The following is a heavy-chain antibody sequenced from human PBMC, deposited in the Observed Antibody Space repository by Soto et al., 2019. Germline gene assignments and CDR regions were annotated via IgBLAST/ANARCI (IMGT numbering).Heavy chain of an antibody. CDR2: IYYSGST. J-gene: IGHJ6*02. V-gene: IGHV4-59*01. Sequence: SETLSLTCTVSGGSISSYYWSWIRQPPGKGLEWIGYIYYSGSTNYNPSLKSRVTISVDTSKNQFSLKLSSVTAADTAVYYCARHGHVRERPFYYYGMDVWGQGTTVTVSS. D-gene: IGHD1-1*01. CDR1: GGSISSYY. CDR3: ARHGHVRERPFYYYGMDV.